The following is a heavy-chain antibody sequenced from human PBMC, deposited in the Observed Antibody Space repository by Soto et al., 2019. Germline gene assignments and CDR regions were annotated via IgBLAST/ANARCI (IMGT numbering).Heavy chain of an antibody. CDR1: GGSISSSSYY. CDR2: IYYSGST. V-gene: IGHV4-39*01. Sequence: PSETLSLTCTVSGGSISSSSYYWGWIRQPPGKGLEWIGSIYYSGSTYYNPSLKSRVTISVDTSKNQFSLKLSSVTAADTAVYYCARPLSGWYDAFDIWGQGTMVTVSS. CDR3: ARPLSGWYDAFDI. D-gene: IGHD6-19*01. J-gene: IGHJ3*02.